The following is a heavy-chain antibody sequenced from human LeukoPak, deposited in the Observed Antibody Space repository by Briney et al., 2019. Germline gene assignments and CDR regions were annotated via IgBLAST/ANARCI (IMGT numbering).Heavy chain of an antibody. CDR2: IYYSGST. J-gene: IGHJ4*02. V-gene: IGHV4-59*01. Sequence: SETLSLTCTVSGGSISSYYWSWIRQPPGKGLEWIGYIYYSGSTNYNPSLKSRVTISVDTSKNQFSLKLSSVTAADTAVYCCARAGGYYGYFDYWGQGTLVTVSS. CDR1: GGSISSYY. D-gene: IGHD3-3*01. CDR3: ARAGGYYGYFDY.